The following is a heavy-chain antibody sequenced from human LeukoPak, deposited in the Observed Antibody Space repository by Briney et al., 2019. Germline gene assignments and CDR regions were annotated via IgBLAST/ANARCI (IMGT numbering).Heavy chain of an antibody. Sequence: GGSLRLSCAASGFTFSGYGMFWVRQAPGKGLEWISSISIGGTYIYYADSVKGGVTIYRKKDKKSLYIQMNSLRADDTAVYYCTKSRSSWSDDTFDIWGQGTMVTVSS. CDR1: GFTFSGYG. J-gene: IGHJ3*02. V-gene: IGHV3-21*01. CDR2: ISIGGTYI. D-gene: IGHD6-13*01. CDR3: TKSRSSWSDDTFDI.